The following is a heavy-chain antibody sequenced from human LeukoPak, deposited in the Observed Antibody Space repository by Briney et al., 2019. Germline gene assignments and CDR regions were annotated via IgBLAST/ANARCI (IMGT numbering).Heavy chain of an antibody. CDR2: INHSGST. CDR1: GGSFSGYY. D-gene: IGHD3-10*01. CDR3: AHYGSGSYYKIGNNWFDP. J-gene: IGHJ5*02. V-gene: IGHV4-34*01. Sequence: SETLSLTCAVYGGSFSGYYWSWIRQPPGKGLEWIGEINHSGSTYYNPSLKSRVTISVDTSKNQFSLKLSSVTAADTAVYYCAHYGSGSYYKIGNNWFDPWGQGTLVTVSS.